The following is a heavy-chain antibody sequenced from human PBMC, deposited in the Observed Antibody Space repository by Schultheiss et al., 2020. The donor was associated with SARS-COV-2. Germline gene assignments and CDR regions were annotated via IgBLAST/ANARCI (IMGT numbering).Heavy chain of an antibody. J-gene: IGHJ3*02. D-gene: IGHD3-9*01. V-gene: IGHV3-23*01. Sequence: GGSLRLSCAASGFTFSSYAMSWVRQAPGEGLEWVSGISGSGGSTHYADSVKGRFTISRDNSKNTLYLQMNSLRAEDTAVYYCARVNGLRYFDWLFHDGAFDIWGQGTMVTVSS. CDR2: ISGSGGST. CDR3: ARVNGLRYFDWLFHDGAFDI. CDR1: GFTFSSYA.